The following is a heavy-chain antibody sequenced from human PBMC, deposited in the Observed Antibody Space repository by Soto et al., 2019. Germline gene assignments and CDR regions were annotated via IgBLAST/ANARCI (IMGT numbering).Heavy chain of an antibody. Sequence: SETLSLTCAVSGGSISSGGYSWSWIRQPPGKGLEWIGYIYHSGSTYYNPSLKSRVTISVDRSKNQFSLKLSSVTAADTAVYYCARDKGKVYAYFDYWGQGTLVTVSS. J-gene: IGHJ4*02. V-gene: IGHV4-30-2*01. D-gene: IGHD3-10*01. CDR1: GGSISSGGYS. CDR2: IYHSGST. CDR3: ARDKGKVYAYFDY.